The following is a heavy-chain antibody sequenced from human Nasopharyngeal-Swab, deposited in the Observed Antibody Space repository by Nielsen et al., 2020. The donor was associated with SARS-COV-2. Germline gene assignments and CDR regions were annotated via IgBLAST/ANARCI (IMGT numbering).Heavy chain of an antibody. J-gene: IGHJ1*01. CDR1: GFSFSSYW. CDR2: IYGDGTTT. V-gene: IGHV3-74*03. Sequence: GESLKISCAASGFSFSSYWMHWVRQVPGKGLVWVSCIYGDGTTTKYADSVKGRFTISRDNAKNTLYLQMNGLRAEDTAVYYCARIAAVDIRGFQHRGQGTLVSVSS. CDR3: ARIAAVDIRGFQH. D-gene: IGHD6-13*01.